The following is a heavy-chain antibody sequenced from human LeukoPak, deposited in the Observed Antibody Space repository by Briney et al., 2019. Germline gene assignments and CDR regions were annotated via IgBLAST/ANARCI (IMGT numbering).Heavy chain of an antibody. CDR2: IEYDGSRA. V-gene: IGHV3-33*01. J-gene: IGHJ4*02. D-gene: IGHD1-14*01. Sequence: PGGSLRLSCAGSGFTFGGYGMHWFRQPPGKGLEWVAVIEYDGSRAFYADSVKGRFTISRDNSKNTMSVQMDDLRAEDTAVYYCTRYNNDHFDYWGQGTLVTVSS. CDR3: TRYNNDHFDY. CDR1: GFTFGGYG.